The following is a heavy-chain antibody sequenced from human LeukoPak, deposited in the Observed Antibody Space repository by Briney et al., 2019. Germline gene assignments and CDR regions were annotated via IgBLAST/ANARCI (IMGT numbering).Heavy chain of an antibody. CDR1: GFSFSGYS. J-gene: IGHJ6*03. Sequence: GGSLRLSCAASGFSFSGYSMNWVRQAPGKGLEWVSYISGSSGTIYNADSVTGRFTISRDNAKNSLYLQMNSLRAEDTALYYCTRGQGDFWSGSYYYYYMDVWGKGTTVTVSS. V-gene: IGHV3-48*04. CDR3: TRGQGDFWSGSYYYYYMDV. CDR2: ISGSSGTI. D-gene: IGHD3-3*01.